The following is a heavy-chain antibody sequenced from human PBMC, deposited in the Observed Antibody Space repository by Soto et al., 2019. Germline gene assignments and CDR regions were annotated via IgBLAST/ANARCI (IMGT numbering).Heavy chain of an antibody. CDR1: GFTFSYYY. CDR2: INRDGSGA. J-gene: IGHJ4*02. V-gene: IGHV3-7*03. D-gene: IGHD3-16*01. Sequence: EVQLVESGGALVQPGGSLRLSCAASGFTFSYYYMSWVRQAPGKGLEWMANINRDGSGAYYVDSVKGRFTISRDNAKNSLYLQMNSLRADDTAIYYCVRDESHIYVNYRFDCWGQGTLVTVSS. CDR3: VRDESHIYVNYRFDC.